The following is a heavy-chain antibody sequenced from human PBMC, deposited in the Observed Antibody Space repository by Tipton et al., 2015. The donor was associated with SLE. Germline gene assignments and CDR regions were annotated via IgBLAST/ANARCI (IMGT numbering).Heavy chain of an antibody. V-gene: IGHV5-51*03. Sequence: QLVQSGAEVKKPGESLKISCKGSEYSFTSYWIGWVRQMPGKGLEWMGLIYPHDSDSRYSPSFEGQVTISVDKSINTAYLHWSSLKASDTAMYYCARGSGWSKYYGLDVWGQGTTVTVSS. D-gene: IGHD6-19*01. J-gene: IGHJ6*02. CDR2: IYPHDSDS. CDR3: ARGSGWSKYYGLDV. CDR1: EYSFTSYW.